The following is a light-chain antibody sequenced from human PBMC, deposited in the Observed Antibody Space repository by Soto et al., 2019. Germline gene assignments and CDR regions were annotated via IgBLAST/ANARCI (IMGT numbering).Light chain of an antibody. J-gene: IGLJ1*01. V-gene: IGLV2-14*01. Sequence: QSALTQPASVXGSPGQSITISCTGTSSDVGGYNYVSWYQQHPGKAPKLMIYDVSNRPSGVSNRFSGSKSGNTASLTISGLQAEDEADYYCSSYTSSSLYVFGTGTKVTVL. CDR2: DVS. CDR3: SSYTSSSLYV. CDR1: SSDVGGYNY.